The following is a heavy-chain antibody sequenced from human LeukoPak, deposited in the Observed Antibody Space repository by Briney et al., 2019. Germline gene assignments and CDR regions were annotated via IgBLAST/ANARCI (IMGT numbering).Heavy chain of an antibody. D-gene: IGHD3-10*01. J-gene: IGHJ6*04. CDR3: AKIEVTMVRGFISYYYYGMDV. V-gene: IGHV3-23*01. Sequence: GGSLRLSCAAPGFTFGNYAMSWVRQAPGKGLEWVSAISDSGDDTYYADSVKGRFTISRDNSKNTLYLQMNSLRAEDTAVFYCAKIEVTMVRGFISYYYYGMDVWGRGTTVTVSS. CDR1: GFTFGNYA. CDR2: ISDSGDDT.